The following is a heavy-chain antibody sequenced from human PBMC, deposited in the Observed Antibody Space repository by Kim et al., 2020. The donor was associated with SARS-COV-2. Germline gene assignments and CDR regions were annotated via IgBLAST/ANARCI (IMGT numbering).Heavy chain of an antibody. D-gene: IGHD3-22*01. CDR3: ARGPSYYYDSKGTDFDY. Sequence: RKSRVTISVDTSKNQFSLKLSSVTAADTAVYYCARGPSYYYDSKGTDFDYWGQGTLVTVSS. V-gene: IGHV4-31*02. J-gene: IGHJ4*02.